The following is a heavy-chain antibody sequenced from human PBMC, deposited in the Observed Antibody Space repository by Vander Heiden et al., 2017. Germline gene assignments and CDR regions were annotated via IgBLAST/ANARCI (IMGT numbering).Heavy chain of an antibody. CDR2: MHIGGSS. CDR3: ARGGYGANPFDY. D-gene: IGHD4-17*01. CDR1: GFRVSNNY. Sequence: EVPLVESGGGLIQPGGSLRLSCVVSGFRVSNNYRSWGRQAPGKGLEWVSVMHIGGSSYYADSVKGRFTTSRDNSKNTLHLQMNSLRAEDTAMYYCARGGYGANPFDYWGQGTLVTVSS. J-gene: IGHJ4*02. V-gene: IGHV3-53*01.